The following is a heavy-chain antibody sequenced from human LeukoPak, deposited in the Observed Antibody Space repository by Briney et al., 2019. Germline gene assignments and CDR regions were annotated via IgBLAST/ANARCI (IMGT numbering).Heavy chain of an antibody. Sequence: SVKVSCKASGGTFSSYAISWMRQAPGQGLEWMGGIIPIFGTANYAQKFQGRVTITTDESTSTAYMELSSLRSEDTAVYYCAKSTYYDFWSGYRSYYYMDVWGKGTTVTVSS. D-gene: IGHD3-3*01. CDR1: GGTFSSYA. J-gene: IGHJ6*03. CDR2: IIPIFGTA. V-gene: IGHV1-69*05. CDR3: AKSTYYDFWSGYRSYYYMDV.